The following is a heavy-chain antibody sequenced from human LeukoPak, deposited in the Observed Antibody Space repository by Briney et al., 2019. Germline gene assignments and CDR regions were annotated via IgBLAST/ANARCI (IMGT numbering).Heavy chain of an antibody. D-gene: IGHD2-2*01. J-gene: IGHJ4*02. CDR3: ARGSWTVPAATGY. Sequence: GGSLRLSCAVSGFTFSSYAMHWVRQAPGKGLEWVAVISYDGSNKYYADSVKGRFTISRDNSKNTLYLQMNSLRAEDTAVYYCARGSWTVPAATGYWGQGTLVTVSS. V-gene: IGHV3-30-3*01. CDR1: GFTFSSYA. CDR2: ISYDGSNK.